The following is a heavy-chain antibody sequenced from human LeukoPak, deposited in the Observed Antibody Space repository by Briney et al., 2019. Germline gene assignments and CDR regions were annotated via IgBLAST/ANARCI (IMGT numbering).Heavy chain of an antibody. J-gene: IGHJ4*02. V-gene: IGHV4-59*08. CDR3: ARHREVPAANGVFDS. CDR1: GGTISGYY. D-gene: IGHD2-2*01. Sequence: AETLSLTCTVSGGTISGYYWSWIRQPPGKGLEWLGCIYYIGTTNYNASFQRRGLISVDSSTNHFSYLQSTVTGADTTVYFCARHREVPAANGVFDSWGQGTLVTVS. CDR2: IYYIGTT.